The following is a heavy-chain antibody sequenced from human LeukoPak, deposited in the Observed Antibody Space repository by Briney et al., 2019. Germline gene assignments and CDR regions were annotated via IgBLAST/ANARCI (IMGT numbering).Heavy chain of an antibody. J-gene: IGHJ5*02. CDR3: ARETYYDFWSGYYA. D-gene: IGHD3-3*01. Sequence: SETLSLTCAVYGGSFSGYYWSWIRQPPGKGLEWIGEINHSGSTNYNPSLKSRVTISVDTSKNQFSLKLSSVTAADTAVYYCARETYYDFWSGYYAWGQGTLVTVSS. CDR1: GGSFSGYY. V-gene: IGHV4-34*01. CDR2: INHSGST.